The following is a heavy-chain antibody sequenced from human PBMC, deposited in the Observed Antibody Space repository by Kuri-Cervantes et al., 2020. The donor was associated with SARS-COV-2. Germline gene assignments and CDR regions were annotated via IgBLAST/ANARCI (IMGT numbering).Heavy chain of an antibody. D-gene: IGHD4-23*01. CDR2: IGTAGDT. CDR1: GFTVSSNE. V-gene: IGHV3-13*01. Sequence: GESLKISCAASGFTVSSNEMSWVRQAPGKGLEWVSAIGTAGDTYYPGSVKGQFTISRENAKNSLYLQMNSLRAGDTAVYYCARGGNPAWNMDVWGKGTTVTVSS. J-gene: IGHJ6*03. CDR3: ARGGNPAWNMDV.